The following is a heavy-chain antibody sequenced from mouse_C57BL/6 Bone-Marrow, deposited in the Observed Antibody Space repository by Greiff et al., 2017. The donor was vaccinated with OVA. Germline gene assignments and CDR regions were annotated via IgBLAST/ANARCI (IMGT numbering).Heavy chain of an antibody. CDR2: IYPRSGNT. J-gene: IGHJ2*01. CDR1: GYTFTSYG. D-gene: IGHD1-1*01. CDR3: ARPHYYGSGDY. V-gene: IGHV1-81*01. Sequence: QVQLQQSGAELARPGASVKLSCKASGYTFTSYGISWVKQRTGQGLEWIGEIYPRSGNTYYNEKFKGKATLTADKSSSTAYMELRSLTSEDSAVDFCARPHYYGSGDYWGQGTTLTVSS.